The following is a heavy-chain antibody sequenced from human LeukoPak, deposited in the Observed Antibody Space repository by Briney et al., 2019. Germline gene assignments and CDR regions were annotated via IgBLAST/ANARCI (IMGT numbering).Heavy chain of an antibody. CDR1: GGSISSGGYY. CDR2: IYYSGST. Sequence: SETLSLTCTVSGGSISSGGYYWSWIRQHPGKGLEWIGYIYYSGSTYYNPSLKSRVTISVDTSKNQFSLKLSSVTAADTAVYYCARVPRAYVGFYDYWGQGTLVTVSS. CDR3: ARVPRAYVGFYDY. V-gene: IGHV4-31*03. D-gene: IGHD2-21*01. J-gene: IGHJ4*02.